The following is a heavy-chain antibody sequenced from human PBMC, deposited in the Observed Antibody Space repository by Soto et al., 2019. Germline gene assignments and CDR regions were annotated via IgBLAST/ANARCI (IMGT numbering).Heavy chain of an antibody. J-gene: IGHJ5*02. Sequence: QVQLQESGPGLVKPSQTLSLTCTVSGGSISSGGYYWSWIRQHPGKGLEWIGYIYYSGSTYYNPSLKSRVTISVDTSKNQFSLKLSSVTAADTAVYYCASTYDFWSGTRLNWFDPWGQGTLVTVSS. CDR3: ASTYDFWSGTRLNWFDP. CDR1: GGSISSGGYY. CDR2: IYYSGST. V-gene: IGHV4-31*03. D-gene: IGHD3-3*01.